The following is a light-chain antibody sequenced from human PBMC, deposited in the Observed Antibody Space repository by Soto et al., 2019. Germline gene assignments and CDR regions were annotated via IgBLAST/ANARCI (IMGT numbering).Light chain of an antibody. J-gene: IGLJ1*01. CDR1: SSDVGDYNY. CDR2: DVS. Sequence: QSALTQPASVSGSPGQSITISCTGTSSDVGDYNYVSWYQQHPGKAPKLMIFDVSNRPSGVSNRFSCSKSGNTASLTISGLQAEDEADYYCSSYTSSSTRVFGTGTKLTVL. CDR3: SSYTSSSTRV. V-gene: IGLV2-14*01.